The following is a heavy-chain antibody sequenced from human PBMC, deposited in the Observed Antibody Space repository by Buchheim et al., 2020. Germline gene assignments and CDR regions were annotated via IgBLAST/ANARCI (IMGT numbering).Heavy chain of an antibody. D-gene: IGHD6-19*01. CDR1: SGSVTNGVHY. J-gene: IGHJ5*02. Sequence: QVQLQESGPGLVKPSETLSLTCSVSSGSVTNGVHYWSWIRQPPGKELEWIGHIHHSGSASYSSSLKSRVSISVDPSNNHFSLKLTSVTAIDTAVYYCARAQQWLVTGYDSWGQGIL. CDR2: IHHSGSA. CDR3: ARAQQWLVTGYDS. V-gene: IGHV4-61*03.